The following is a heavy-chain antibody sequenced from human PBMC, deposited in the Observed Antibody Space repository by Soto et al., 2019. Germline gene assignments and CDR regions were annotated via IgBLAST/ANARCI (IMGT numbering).Heavy chain of an antibody. D-gene: IGHD2-2*01. CDR1: GFTFSSYA. CDR2: ISGSGGST. J-gene: IGHJ6*03. CDR3: AKEGVVVPAAMPGGRNYYYYMDV. Sequence: EVQLLESGGGLVQPGGSLRLSCAASGFTFSSYAMSWVRQAPGKGLEWVSAISGSGGSTYYADSVKGRFTISRDNSKNTLYLQMNSLRAEDTAVYYCAKEGVVVPAAMPGGRNYYYYMDVWGKGTTVTGSS. V-gene: IGHV3-23*01.